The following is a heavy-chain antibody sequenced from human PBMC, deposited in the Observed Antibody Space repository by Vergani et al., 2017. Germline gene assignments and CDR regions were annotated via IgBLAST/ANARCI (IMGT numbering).Heavy chain of an antibody. V-gene: IGHV3-7*03. D-gene: IGHD7-27*01. J-gene: IGHJ1*01. CDR2: IKQDGSEK. CDR1: GFTFSNYW. CDR3: AGDGDPHYFQH. Sequence: EVQLGESGGGLVQPGGSLRLSCAASGFTFSNYWMSWVRQAPGKGLEWVANIKQDGSEKYYVDSVKGRFTISRDNAKNSLYLQMNSLRAEDTAVYYWAGDGDPHYFQHWGQGTLVTVSS.